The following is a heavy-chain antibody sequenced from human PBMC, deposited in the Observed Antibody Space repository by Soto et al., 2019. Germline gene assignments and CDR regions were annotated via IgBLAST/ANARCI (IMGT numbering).Heavy chain of an antibody. D-gene: IGHD6-13*01. CDR1: GFIFGDSA. Sequence: GSLRLSCAASGFIFGDSAFHWVRQASGKGLEWVGRIRGKADSYTTSYAASLKGRFTISRDDSENTAYLQMNNLKTEDTTLYYCTREAETAATHDAFDLWGQGKIVTVSS. CDR2: IRGKADSYTT. V-gene: IGHV3-73*01. CDR3: TREAETAATHDAFDL. J-gene: IGHJ3*01.